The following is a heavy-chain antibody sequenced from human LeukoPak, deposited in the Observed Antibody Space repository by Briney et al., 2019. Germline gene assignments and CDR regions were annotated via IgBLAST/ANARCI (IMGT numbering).Heavy chain of an antibody. D-gene: IGHD1-1*01. J-gene: IGHJ4*02. CDR3: ARDRLSGTTDY. CDR1: GFTFSDYY. V-gene: IGHV3-11*04. CDR2: ISSSGSTI. Sequence: GGSLRLSCAASGFTFSDYYMSWIRQAPGKGLEWVSYISSSGSTIYYADSVKGRFTISRDNAKNTLDLQMNSLRAEDTAVYYCARDRLSGTTDYWGQGTLVTVSS.